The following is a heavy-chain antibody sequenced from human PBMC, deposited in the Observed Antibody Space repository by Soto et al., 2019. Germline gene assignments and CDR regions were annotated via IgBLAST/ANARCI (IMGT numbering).Heavy chain of an antibody. J-gene: IGHJ6*02. CDR3: AKDRGSGWNYYGMDV. D-gene: IGHD6-19*01. CDR2: ISYDGTNK. V-gene: IGHV3-30*18. Sequence: PGGSLRLSCAASGFTFSTYGMHWVRQAPGKGLQCVAVISYDGTNKYYGDSVKGRFTISRDNSKNTVYLQMNSLRGEDTAVYYCAKDRGSGWNYYGMDVWGQGTTVTVYS. CDR1: GFTFSTYG.